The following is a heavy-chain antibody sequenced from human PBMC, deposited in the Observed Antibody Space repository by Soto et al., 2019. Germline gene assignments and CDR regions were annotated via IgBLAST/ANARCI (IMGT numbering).Heavy chain of an antibody. CDR3: ARGGYSYAYCPGSCFDY. D-gene: IGHD5-18*01. CDR2: IYSGGST. V-gene: IGHV3-53*01. CDR1: GFTVSSNY. J-gene: IGHJ4*02. Sequence: EVQLVESGGGLIQPGGSLRLSCAASGFTVSSNYMSWVRQAPGKGLEWVSVIYSGGSTYYADSVKGRFTISRDNSKNTLYLQMNSLRAENTVVYYCARGGYSYAYCPGSCFDYWGQGTLVTVSS.